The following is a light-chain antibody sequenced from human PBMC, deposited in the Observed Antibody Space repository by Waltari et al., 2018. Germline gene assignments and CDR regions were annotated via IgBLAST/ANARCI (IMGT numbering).Light chain of an antibody. CDR1: QTITGSW. Sequence: EIVLTQSPGTLSVSPGERVTVSCRASQTITGSWLTWYHQKPGQAPRLLICGASNRAPGIPDRFSGSGSGTDFTLTISRLEPEGSAVYYLQQYDGSVVTFGGGTKVEIK. J-gene: IGKJ4*01. CDR3: QQYDGSVVT. V-gene: IGKV3-20*01. CDR2: GAS.